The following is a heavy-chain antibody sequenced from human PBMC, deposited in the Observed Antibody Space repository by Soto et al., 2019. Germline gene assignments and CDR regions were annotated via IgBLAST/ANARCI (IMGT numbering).Heavy chain of an antibody. CDR1: GGTFSSYA. CDR3: ARAVEGYYDSSGYYLGY. CDR2: IIPIFGTA. J-gene: IGHJ4*02. V-gene: IGHV1-69*01. Sequence: QVQLVQSGAEVTKPGSSVKVSCKASGGTFSSYAISWVRQAPGQGLEWMGGIIPIFGTANYAQKFQGRVTITADESTSTAYMELSSLRSEDTAVYYCARAVEGYYDSSGYYLGYWGQGTLVTVSS. D-gene: IGHD3-22*01.